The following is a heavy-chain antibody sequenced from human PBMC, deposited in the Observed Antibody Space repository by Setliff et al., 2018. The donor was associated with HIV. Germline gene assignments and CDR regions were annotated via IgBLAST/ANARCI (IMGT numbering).Heavy chain of an antibody. CDR1: GGSISRYY. CDR3: ARHAIDSGGYYSQFDY. J-gene: IGHJ4*02. Sequence: PSETLSLTCTVSGGSISRYYWSWIRQPPGKGLEWIGYSHTSGNTNYNPSLKSRVTISVDTSKNQFSLKLSSVTAADTAVYYCARHAIDSGGYYSQFDYWGQGTLVTVSS. V-gene: IGHV4-4*09. D-gene: IGHD3-22*01. CDR2: SHTSGNT.